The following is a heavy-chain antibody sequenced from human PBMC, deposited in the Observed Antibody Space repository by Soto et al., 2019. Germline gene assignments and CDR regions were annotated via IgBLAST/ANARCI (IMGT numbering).Heavy chain of an antibody. CDR3: ARGRYLDSSDYWVANLPFDH. D-gene: IGHD3-22*01. Sequence: LRLSCAASGFTFNSYVMTWVRQAPGEGLEWVSSISRSGRGSAYYADSVKGRFTISRDNSENALFLQMNNLRDEDTALYYCARGRYLDSSDYWVANLPFDHWGLGTLVTVSS. V-gene: IGHV3-23*01. CDR1: GFTFNSYV. CDR2: ISRSGRGSA. J-gene: IGHJ4*02.